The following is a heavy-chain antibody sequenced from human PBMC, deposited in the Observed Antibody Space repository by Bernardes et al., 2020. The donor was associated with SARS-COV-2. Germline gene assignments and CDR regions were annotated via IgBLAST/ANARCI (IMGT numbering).Heavy chain of an antibody. CDR3: SRGPISSIDY. V-gene: IGHV1-2*02. CDR2: INPTSGVT. J-gene: IGHJ4*02. D-gene: IGHD3-10*01. CDR1: GYTFTHSY. Sequence: ASVKVSCKASGYTFTHSYIHWVRQAPGQGFAWMGWINPTSGVTNYAQKFRGGVTMTRDTSISTAYMEPSSLGADDTAVFYCSRGPISSIDYWGQGSLVTVPS.